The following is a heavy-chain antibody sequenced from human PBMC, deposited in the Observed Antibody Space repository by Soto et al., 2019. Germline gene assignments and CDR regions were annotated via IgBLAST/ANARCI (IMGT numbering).Heavy chain of an antibody. J-gene: IGHJ6*02. CDR2: IFSNDEK. CDR1: GFSLSNARMG. Sequence: QVTLKESGPVLVKPTETLTLTCTVSGFSLSNARMGVSWIRQPPGKALEWLAHIFSNDEKSYSTSLKSRLTISKDTSKSQVVLTMTNMDPVDIATYYCARIPRMNYYYYYGMDVWGQGTTVTVSS. D-gene: IGHD2-15*01. CDR3: ARIPRMNYYYYYGMDV. V-gene: IGHV2-26*01.